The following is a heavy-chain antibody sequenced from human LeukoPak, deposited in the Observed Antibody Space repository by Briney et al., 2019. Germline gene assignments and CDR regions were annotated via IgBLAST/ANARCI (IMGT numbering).Heavy chain of an antibody. V-gene: IGHV4-61*02. CDR1: GESISSGDYN. D-gene: IGHD3-22*01. CDR2: ISSSGST. CDR3: ARGPYSYDSSGAFDI. Sequence: SETLSLACTVSGESISSGDYNWSWIRQRAGKGLEWNGRISSSGSTNYNPSLKSRVTISVDTSKNQFSLKLSSVTAADTAVYFCARGPYSYDSSGAFDIWGQGTMVTVSS. J-gene: IGHJ3*02.